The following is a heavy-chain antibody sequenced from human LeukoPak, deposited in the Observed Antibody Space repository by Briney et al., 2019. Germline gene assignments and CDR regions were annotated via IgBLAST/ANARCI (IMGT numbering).Heavy chain of an antibody. CDR3: AKVPRYCSGGTCFGGYFDN. V-gene: IGHV3-23*01. CDR2: IYGDGSGA. J-gene: IGHJ4*02. CDR1: GFTFSTYS. Sequence: GGSLRLSCAASGFTFSTYSMNWVRQAPRQGLEWVSGIYGDGSGAFYADSVKGRFTISRDNPKNTVWLQMNSLRAEDTAEYYCAKVPRYCSGGTCFGGYFDNWGQGALVTVSS. D-gene: IGHD2-15*01.